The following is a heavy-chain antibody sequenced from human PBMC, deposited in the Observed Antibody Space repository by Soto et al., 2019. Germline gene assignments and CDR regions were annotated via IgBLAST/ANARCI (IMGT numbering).Heavy chain of an antibody. CDR2: IYPGDSDT. D-gene: IGHD6-6*01. V-gene: IGHV5-51*01. CDR3: ARHVEIAARPEAFDV. J-gene: IGHJ3*01. CDR1: GYSFTSYW. Sequence: GESLKISCKGSGYSFTSYWIGWVRQMPGKGLEWMGIIYPGDSDTRYRPSFQGQVNISAEKSISTAAVQWSSLKASDTAVYYCARHVEIAARPEAFDVWGQGTMVTVSS.